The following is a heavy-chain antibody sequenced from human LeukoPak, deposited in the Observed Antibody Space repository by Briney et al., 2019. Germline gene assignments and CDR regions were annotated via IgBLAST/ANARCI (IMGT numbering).Heavy chain of an antibody. CDR3: AREGGILWFGELVGQGGWFDP. Sequence: GASVKVSCKASGYTFTSYAMHWVRQAPGQRLEWMGWISAYNGNTNYAQKLQGRVTMTTDTSTSTAYMELRSLRSDDTAVYYCAREGGILWFGELVGQGGWFDPWGQGTLVIVSS. CDR2: ISAYNGNT. D-gene: IGHD3-10*01. V-gene: IGHV1-18*01. J-gene: IGHJ5*02. CDR1: GYTFTSYA.